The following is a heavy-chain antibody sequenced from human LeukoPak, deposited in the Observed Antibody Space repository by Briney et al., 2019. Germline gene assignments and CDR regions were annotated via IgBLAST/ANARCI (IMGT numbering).Heavy chain of an antibody. CDR3: ARYFDYGGNSRVFQH. Sequence: SETLSLACAVYGGSFSAYYWTWIRQPPGKGLEWIGEINHGGSTNYDPSLKSRVTISIDTAKNQFSLKMSSVTAADTAVYFCARYFDYGGNSRVFQHWGQGTLVTVSS. D-gene: IGHD4-23*01. J-gene: IGHJ1*01. CDR2: INHGGST. CDR1: GGSFSAYY. V-gene: IGHV4-34*01.